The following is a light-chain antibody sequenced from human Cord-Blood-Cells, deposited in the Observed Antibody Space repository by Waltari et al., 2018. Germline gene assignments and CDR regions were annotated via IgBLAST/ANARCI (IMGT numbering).Light chain of an antibody. CDR1: KLGDKY. CDR2: QAS. CDR3: QAWDSSTVV. J-gene: IGLJ2*01. V-gene: IGLV3-1*01. Sequence: SYELTQPPSVSVSPGQTASIPCSGDKLGDKYACRYQQKPGQSPVPVHFQASKRPSGFPKRFAGANAGNTATLTISGTQPMDEADYYCQAWDSSTVVFGGGTNLTVL.